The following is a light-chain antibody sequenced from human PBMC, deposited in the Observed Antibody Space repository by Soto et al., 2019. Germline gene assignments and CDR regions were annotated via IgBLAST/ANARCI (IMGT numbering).Light chain of an antibody. Sequence: QSVLTQPPSASGSPGQSVTISCTGTSSDVGGYKYVSWYQQHPGKAPKLIIYDVTKRPSGVPDRFSGSKSGNTASLTVSGLQADDEADYYCSSYAGSSTFYVFGAGTKVNVL. CDR2: DVT. V-gene: IGLV2-8*01. CDR3: SSYAGSSTFYV. J-gene: IGLJ1*01. CDR1: SSDVGGYKY.